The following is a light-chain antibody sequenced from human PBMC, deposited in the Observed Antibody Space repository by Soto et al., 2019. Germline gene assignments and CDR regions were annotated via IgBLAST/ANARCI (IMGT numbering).Light chain of an antibody. CDR2: GAS. V-gene: IGKV3-20*01. CDR1: QSVSSSD. J-gene: IGKJ1*01. Sequence: EIVLTQSPGTLSLSPGERATLSCRASQSVSSSDLAWYQQKPGQAPRLLIYGASSRATGITDRFSGSGSGTDFTLTISRLEPEDVAVYYCQQYGSSQTFGQGTKV. CDR3: QQYGSSQT.